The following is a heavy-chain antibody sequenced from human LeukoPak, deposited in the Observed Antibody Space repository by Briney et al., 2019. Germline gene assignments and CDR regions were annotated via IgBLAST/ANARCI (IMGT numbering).Heavy chain of an antibody. J-gene: IGHJ4*02. CDR2: INPSGGST. D-gene: IGHD3-9*01. V-gene: IGHV1-46*01. CDR1: GYTFTSYY. CDR3: ARAPELLRYFDWSPSRLDY. Sequence: GASVKVSCKASGYTFTSYYMHWVRQAPGQGLEWMGIINPSGGSTSYAQKFQGRVTMTRDTSTSTVYMELSSLRSEDTAVYYCARAPELLRYFDWSPSRLDYWGQGTLVTVSS.